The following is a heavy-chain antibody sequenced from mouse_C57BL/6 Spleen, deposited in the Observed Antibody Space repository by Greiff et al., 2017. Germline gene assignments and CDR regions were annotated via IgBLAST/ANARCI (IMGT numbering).Heavy chain of an antibody. CDR2: IDPSDSYT. V-gene: IGHV1-50*01. CDR1: GYTFTSYW. D-gene: IGHD4-1*01. Sequence: QVQLQQPGAELVKPGASVKLSCKASGYTFTSYWMQWVKQRPGQGLEWIGEIDPSDSYTNYNQKFKGKATLTVDTSSSTAYMQLSSLTSEDSAVYYCARWIPNWADYWGQGTTLTVSS. J-gene: IGHJ2*01. CDR3: ARWIPNWADY.